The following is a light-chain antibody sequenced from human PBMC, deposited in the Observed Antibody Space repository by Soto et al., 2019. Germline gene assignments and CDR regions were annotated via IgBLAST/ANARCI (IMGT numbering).Light chain of an antibody. CDR3: SSCAGRNTFAV. CDR2: EVF. V-gene: IGLV2-8*01. J-gene: IGLJ1*01. Sequence: QSALSPPPSASGSPGQSVTISFTGTSSDVGGYNYVSWYQQHPGKAHKLMIYEVFKRPSGVPDRFSGSKSGNTASLTVSGLQAEDEADYYCSSCAGRNTFAVFGTGTKVTVL. CDR1: SSDVGGYNY.